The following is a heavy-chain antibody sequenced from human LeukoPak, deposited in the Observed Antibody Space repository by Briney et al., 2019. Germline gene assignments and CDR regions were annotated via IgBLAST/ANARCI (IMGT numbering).Heavy chain of an antibody. V-gene: IGHV1-2*02. Sequence: ASVKASCKASGYTFTGYYMHWVRQAPGQGLEWMGWINPNSGGTNYAQKFQGRVTMTRDTSISTAYMELSRLRSDDTAVYYCARDFGKTVVTRGVDYWGQGTLVTVSS. D-gene: IGHD4-23*01. CDR2: INPNSGGT. J-gene: IGHJ4*02. CDR1: GYTFTGYY. CDR3: ARDFGKTVVTRGVDY.